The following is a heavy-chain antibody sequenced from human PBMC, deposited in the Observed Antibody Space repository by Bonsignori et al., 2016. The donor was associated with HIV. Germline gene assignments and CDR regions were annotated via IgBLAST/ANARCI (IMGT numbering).Heavy chain of an antibody. J-gene: IGHJ6*02. D-gene: IGHD6-25*01. CDR1: GLTVSNQY. V-gene: IGHV3-53*02. CDR2: ISVAGDT. CDR3: VRDQRYYGMDV. Sequence: EVQVVETGGGLIQPGGSLTLSCAGSGLTVSNQYMSWVRQAPGKGLEWVSMISVAGDTYYTDSVKGRFTLSRDDSKDTLYLQMNSLRAEDTAVYHCVRDQRYYGMDVWGPRDHGHRL.